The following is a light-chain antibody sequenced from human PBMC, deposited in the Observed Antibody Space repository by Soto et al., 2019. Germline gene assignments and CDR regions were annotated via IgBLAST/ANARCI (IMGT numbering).Light chain of an antibody. CDR3: QKYDSAPLFT. Sequence: DIQITQTPPSLSASVGDRVTITCRASQAISKYLAWYQQKPGKVPTLLIYAASTSQSGVPSRFSGRGSGTDFTLTISSLQPEDVATYYCQKYDSAPLFTFGPGTRVDVK. CDR1: QAISKY. V-gene: IGKV1-27*01. CDR2: AAS. J-gene: IGKJ3*01.